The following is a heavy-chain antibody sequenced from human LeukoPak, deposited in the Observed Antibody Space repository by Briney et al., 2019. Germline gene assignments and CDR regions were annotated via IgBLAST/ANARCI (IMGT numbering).Heavy chain of an antibody. CDR1: GFNFKDYD. CDR2: ISASGVST. D-gene: IGHD4-11*01. Sequence: GGSLRLSCAASGFNFKDYDMTWVRQAPGKGLEWVASISASGVSTNYADSVRGRFTISRDNSKRVVYLRMNSLRTEDTAVYYWGGSVNYSNYPLDYWGQGTRVIVSS. CDR3: GGSVNYSNYPLDY. J-gene: IGHJ4*02. V-gene: IGHV3-23*01.